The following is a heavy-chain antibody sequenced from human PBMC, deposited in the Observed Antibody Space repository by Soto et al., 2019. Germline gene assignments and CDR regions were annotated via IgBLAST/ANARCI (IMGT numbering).Heavy chain of an antibody. J-gene: IGHJ5*02. V-gene: IGHV3-23*01. CDR2: ISGTGSNT. Sequence: HPGGSLRLSCAASGFTFSSYAMSWVRQAPGKGLEWVSSISGTGSNTYYADSVRGRFTISRDNYKNTLYLQMNSLRAEDTALYYCAKSPSVVLVPSTLGGNNWFDPWGQGTLVTVSS. CDR1: GFTFSSYA. D-gene: IGHD2-15*01. CDR3: AKSPSVVLVPSTLGGNNWFDP.